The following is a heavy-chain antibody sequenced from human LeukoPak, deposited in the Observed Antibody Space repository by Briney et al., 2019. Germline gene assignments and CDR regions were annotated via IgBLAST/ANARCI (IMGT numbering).Heavy chain of an antibody. CDR3: ARLYRFLRGVIKPYNWFDP. V-gene: IGHV4-34*01. Sequence: KPSETLSLTCAVYGGSFSGYYWSWIRQPPGKGLEWIGEISHSGSTNYNPSLKSRVTISVDTSKNQFSLKLSSVTAADTAVYYCARLYRFLRGVIKPYNWFDPWGQGTLVTVSS. CDR2: ISHSGST. J-gene: IGHJ5*02. CDR1: GGSFSGYY. D-gene: IGHD3-10*01.